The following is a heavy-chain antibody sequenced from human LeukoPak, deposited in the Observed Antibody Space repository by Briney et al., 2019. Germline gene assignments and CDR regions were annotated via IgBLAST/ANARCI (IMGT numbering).Heavy chain of an antibody. D-gene: IGHD3-22*01. V-gene: IGHV4-4*07. CDR3: ARLKFYDSTGYTPGHYMDV. CDR1: GGPIYSYY. J-gene: IGHJ6*03. CDR2: LYPGVST. Sequence: SETLSLTCTVSGGPIYSYYWSWIRQTAGKGLEWIGRLYPGVSTDYNPSLKSRVTMSVDTFKNQFVLKLGAVTAADTAVYYCARLKFYDSTGYTPGHYMDVWGKGTTVTVSS.